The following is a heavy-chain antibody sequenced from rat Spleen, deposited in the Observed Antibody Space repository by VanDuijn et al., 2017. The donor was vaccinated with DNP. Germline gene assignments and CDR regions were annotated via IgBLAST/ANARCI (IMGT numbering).Heavy chain of an antibody. CDR1: GFTFNNYW. CDR3: STLTYYASLSGYFDY. CDR2: ISTAGGNA. Sequence: EVQLVESGGDLVQPGRSLKVSCVASGFTFNNYWMTWTRQVPGKGLEWVASISTAGGNAYYGDSVKGRFTVSRDNAKSTLYLKMDSLRSKDTATYSCSTLTYYASLSGYFDYWGQGVMVTVSS. J-gene: IGHJ2*01. D-gene: IGHD1-12*01. V-gene: IGHV5-31*01.